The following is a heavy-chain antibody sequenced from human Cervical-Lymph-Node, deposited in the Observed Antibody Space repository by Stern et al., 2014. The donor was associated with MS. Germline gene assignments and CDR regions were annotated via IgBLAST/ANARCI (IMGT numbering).Heavy chain of an antibody. Sequence: DQLVESGAEVKEPGVSVTVSCKASGYTFIAYYVHWVRQAPGQGLEWMGWINANSGATKYAQKFQGRATMTRDTSLDTVYMELTRLRSDDTAVYYCARSDVVVVPASMVGGMDVWGQGTTVTVSS. V-gene: IGHV1-2*02. CDR3: ARSDVVVVPASMVGGMDV. D-gene: IGHD2-2*01. J-gene: IGHJ6*02. CDR2: INANSGAT. CDR1: GYTFIAYY.